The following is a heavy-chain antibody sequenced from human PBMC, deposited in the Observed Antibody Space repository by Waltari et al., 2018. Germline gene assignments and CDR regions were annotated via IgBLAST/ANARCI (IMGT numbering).Heavy chain of an antibody. CDR2: IYSGGST. V-gene: IGHV3-53*01. J-gene: IGHJ4*02. D-gene: IGHD3-3*02. Sequence: EVQLVESGGGLIQPGGSLRISCAASGFTVSSNSMSWVRQAPGKGLEWVSVIYSGGSTYYADSVKGRFTISRDNSKNTLYLQMSSLRAEDTAVYYCARVSRRTYYFDYWGQGTLVTVSS. CDR3: ARVSRRTYYFDY. CDR1: GFTVSSNS.